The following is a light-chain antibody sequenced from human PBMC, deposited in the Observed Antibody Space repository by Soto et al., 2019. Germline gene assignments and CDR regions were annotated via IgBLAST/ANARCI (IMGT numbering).Light chain of an antibody. CDR1: KSVSSY. CDR2: DAS. J-gene: IGKJ5*01. V-gene: IGKV3-11*01. Sequence: EIVLTQSPATLSLSPGERAPLSCRASKSVSSYLLWYQQKPGQTPRPLIYDASNRATGIPARFSGSGSETDFDLTISSLEPEDFVFYYCRPRMQWPLTFGQWTRLASK. CDR3: RPRMQWPLT.